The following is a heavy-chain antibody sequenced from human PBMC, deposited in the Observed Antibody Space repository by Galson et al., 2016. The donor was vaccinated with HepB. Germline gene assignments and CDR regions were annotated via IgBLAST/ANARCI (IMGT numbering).Heavy chain of an antibody. V-gene: IGHV3-9*01. J-gene: IGHJ4*02. Sequence: SLRLSCAASGFNFDDYAMSWVRQAPGKGLEWVSGLNWNGGRIGYADSVKGRFTISRDNAKNSLYLQMNSLRTEDTAFYYCVKDIDDLWSGHSTGFDSWGQGTLVTVSS. D-gene: IGHD3-3*01. CDR1: GFNFDDYA. CDR2: LNWNGGRI. CDR3: VKDIDDLWSGHSTGFDS.